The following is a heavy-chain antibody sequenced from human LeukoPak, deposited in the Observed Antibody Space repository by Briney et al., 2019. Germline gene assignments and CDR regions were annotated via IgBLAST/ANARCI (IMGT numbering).Heavy chain of an antibody. CDR1: GYTFTSNA. J-gene: IGHJ4*02. V-gene: IGHV7-4-1*02. CDR2: INTNTGNP. Sequence: PEASVKVSCKASGYTFTSNALGWVRQAPGQGLEWMGWINTNTGNPTYAQGFTGRFVFSLDTSDNTAYLQISSLQAEDTAVYYCASFFCTSGLCYYYWGQGTLVTVSS. D-gene: IGHD2-8*01. CDR3: ASFFCTSGLCYYY.